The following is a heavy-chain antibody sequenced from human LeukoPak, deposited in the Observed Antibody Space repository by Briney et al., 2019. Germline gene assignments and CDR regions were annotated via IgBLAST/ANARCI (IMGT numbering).Heavy chain of an antibody. V-gene: IGHV3-30*02. J-gene: IGHJ4*02. CDR1: GFPFSSYG. CDR2: IRYDGSNK. Sequence: PGGSLRLSCAASGFPFSSYGMHCVRQAPGKGLEWVAFIRYDGSNKYYADSVKGRFTISRDNSKNTLYLQMNSLRAEDTAVYYCANSLYSSGWFDYWGQGTLVTVSS. CDR3: ANSLYSSGWFDY. D-gene: IGHD6-19*01.